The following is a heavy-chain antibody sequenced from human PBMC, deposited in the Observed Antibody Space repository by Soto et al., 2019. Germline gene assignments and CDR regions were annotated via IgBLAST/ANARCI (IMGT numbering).Heavy chain of an antibody. Sequence: ETLSLTCTVSGGSISSYYWSWIRQPPGKGLEWIGYIYYSGSTNYNPSLKSRVTISVDTSKNQFSLKLSSVTAADTAVYYCAREHRRFEEFDPWGQGTLVTVPS. J-gene: IGHJ5*02. V-gene: IGHV4-59*01. CDR2: IYYSGST. CDR1: GGSISSYY. D-gene: IGHD3-16*01. CDR3: AREHRRFEEFDP.